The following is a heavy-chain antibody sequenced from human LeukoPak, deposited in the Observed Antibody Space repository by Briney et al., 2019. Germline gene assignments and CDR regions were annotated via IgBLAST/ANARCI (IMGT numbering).Heavy chain of an antibody. V-gene: IGHV3-7*01. Sequence: GGSLRLSCAASGFTFSSYWMSWVRQAPGKGLEWVANIKQDGSEKYYVDSVKGRFTISRDNAKNSLYPQVNSLRAEDTAVYYCAKTGYSSSWYESDFDYWGQGTLVTVSS. CDR3: AKTGYSSSWYESDFDY. CDR2: IKQDGSEK. D-gene: IGHD6-13*01. CDR1: GFTFSSYW. J-gene: IGHJ4*02.